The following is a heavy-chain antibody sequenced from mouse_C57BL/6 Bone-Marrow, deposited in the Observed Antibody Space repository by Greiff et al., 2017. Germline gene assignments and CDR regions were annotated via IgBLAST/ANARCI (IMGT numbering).Heavy chain of an antibody. J-gene: IGHJ2*01. CDR1: GYTFTDYY. CDR2: INPNNGGT. D-gene: IGHD2-5*01. CDR3: AREGAYSNYEDY. Sequence: EVQLQQSGPELVKPGASVKISCKASGYTFTDYYMNWVKQSHGKSLEWIGDINPNNGGTSYNQKFKGKATLTVDKSSSTAYMELRSLTSEDSAVYYCAREGAYSNYEDYWGQGTTLTVSS. V-gene: IGHV1-26*01.